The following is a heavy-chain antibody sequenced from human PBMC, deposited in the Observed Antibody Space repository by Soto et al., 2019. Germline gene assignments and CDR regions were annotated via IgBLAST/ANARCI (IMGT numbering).Heavy chain of an antibody. V-gene: IGHV1-69*02. Sequence: SVKVSCKASGGTFSSYTISWVRQAPGQGLEWMGRIIPILGIANYAQKFQGRVTITADKSTSTAYMELSSPRSEDTAVYYCARPLYGDYYAFDIWGQGTMVTVSS. CDR1: GGTFSSYT. D-gene: IGHD4-17*01. CDR3: ARPLYGDYYAFDI. J-gene: IGHJ3*02. CDR2: IIPILGIA.